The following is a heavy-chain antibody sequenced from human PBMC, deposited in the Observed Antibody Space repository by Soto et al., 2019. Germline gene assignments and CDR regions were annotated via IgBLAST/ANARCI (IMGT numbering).Heavy chain of an antibody. J-gene: IGHJ3*01. D-gene: IGHD3-22*01. V-gene: IGHV1-8*01. Sequence: ASVKVSCKASGYTFSNYDINWVRQATGQGLEWMGWLNPNTDKTGSAQKFQGRVTMTRNTSISTAYLELSGLRSDDTAVYYCARAFFYQGSDSRGYSFDAFDFWGPGTLVTVSS. CDR1: GYTFSNYD. CDR2: LNPNTDKT. CDR3: ARAFFYQGSDSRGYSFDAFDF.